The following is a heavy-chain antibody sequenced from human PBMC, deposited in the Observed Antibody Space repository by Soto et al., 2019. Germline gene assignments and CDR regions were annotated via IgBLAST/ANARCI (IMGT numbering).Heavy chain of an antibody. Sequence: SETLSLTCTVSGGSISSGDYYWSWIRQPPGKGLEWIGYIYYSGSTYYNPSLKSRVTISVDTSKNQFSLKLSSVTAADTAVYYCARAQGYYDSSGYYPGPYYYGMDVWGQGTTVNVSS. J-gene: IGHJ6*02. CDR2: IYYSGST. D-gene: IGHD3-22*01. V-gene: IGHV4-30-4*01. CDR1: GGSISSGDYY. CDR3: ARAQGYYDSSGYYPGPYYYGMDV.